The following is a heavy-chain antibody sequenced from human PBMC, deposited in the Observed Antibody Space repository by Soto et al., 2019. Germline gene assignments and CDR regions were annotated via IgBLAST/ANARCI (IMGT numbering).Heavy chain of an antibody. V-gene: IGHV4-4*02. D-gene: IGHD3-22*01. CDR1: GNSISTTNW. Sequence: QVELQESGPGLVKPSGTLSLTCAVFGNSISTTNWWSWVRQSPGKGLEWIGEIYHSGTSNYNPSLKSRVTISLDKSTNPFSLKLSSVTAADTAVYYCARDVGYHYDGSPSGQFDFWGQGTLVIVSS. CDR3: ARDVGYHYDGSPSGQFDF. CDR2: IYHSGTS. J-gene: IGHJ4*02.